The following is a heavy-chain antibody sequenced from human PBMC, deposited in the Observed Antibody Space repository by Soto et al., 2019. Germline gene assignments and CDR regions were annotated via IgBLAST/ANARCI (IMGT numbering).Heavy chain of an antibody. V-gene: IGHV1-18*01. CDR2: ISAYNGNT. CDR3: ARGAVAHYVYYYGRDV. J-gene: IGHJ6*02. Sequence: QVQLVQSGAEVKKPGASVKVSCKASGYTFTSYGISGVRQAPGQGLEWMGWISAYNGNTNYAQRLQGRATMTTDTSTSKAYMELRSLRSGDTAVYYCARGAVAHYVYYYGRDVGGQGPTVTVSS. CDR1: GYTFTSYG. D-gene: IGHD6-19*01.